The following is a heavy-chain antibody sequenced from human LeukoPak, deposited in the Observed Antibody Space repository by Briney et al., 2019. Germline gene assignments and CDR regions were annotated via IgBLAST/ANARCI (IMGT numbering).Heavy chain of an antibody. CDR2: INPDGGGT. Sequence: ASVKVSCKTSGYTFTGYYIHWVRQAPGEGLEWMGWINPDGGGTNYAQKFQGRVTMTRDTSISTAYTELSRLRSDDTAVYYCAGVAVKGLIDYWGQGTLVTVSS. CDR3: AGVAVKGLIDY. CDR1: GYTFTGYY. V-gene: IGHV1-2*02. J-gene: IGHJ4*02. D-gene: IGHD6-19*01.